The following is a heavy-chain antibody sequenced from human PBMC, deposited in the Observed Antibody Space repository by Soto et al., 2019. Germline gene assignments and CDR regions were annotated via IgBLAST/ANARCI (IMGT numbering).Heavy chain of an antibody. CDR1: GGSISSGGYY. J-gene: IGHJ4*02. CDR2: IYYSGST. Sequence: PSETLSLTCTVSGGSISSGGYYWSWIRQHPGKGLEWIGYIYYSGSTYYNPSLKSRVTISVDTSKNQFSLKLSSVTAADTAVYYCASIVVPADPFDYWGQGTLVTVSS. CDR3: ASIVVPADPFDY. V-gene: IGHV4-31*03. D-gene: IGHD2-2*01.